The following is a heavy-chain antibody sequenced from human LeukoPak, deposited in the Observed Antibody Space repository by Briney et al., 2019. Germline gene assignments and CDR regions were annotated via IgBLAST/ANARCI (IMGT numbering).Heavy chain of an antibody. CDR3: ARAGSSGSYHPEGYYYYMDV. Sequence: ASVKVSCKASGGTFSSYAISWVRQAPGQGLEWMGGIIPIFGTANYAQKFQGRVTITADESTSTAYMELSSLRSEDTAVYYCARAGSSGSYHPEGYYYYMDVWGKGTTFTVSS. D-gene: IGHD1-26*01. CDR2: IIPIFGTA. J-gene: IGHJ6*03. V-gene: IGHV1-69*13. CDR1: GGTFSSYA.